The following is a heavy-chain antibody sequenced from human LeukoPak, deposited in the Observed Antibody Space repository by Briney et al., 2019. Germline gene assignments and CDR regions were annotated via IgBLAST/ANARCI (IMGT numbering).Heavy chain of an antibody. Sequence: SETLSLTCAVYGASFNTYYWTWIRQSPDKGLEWIGEVKHDGDTNVNPSLRSRVVMSVDVSKHQFSLKMTSVTAAATAISFCARGPVALPNDRLSLFFDFWGQGTLVTVSS. CDR3: ARGPVALPNDRLSLFFDF. D-gene: IGHD2-8*01. J-gene: IGHJ5*01. V-gene: IGHV4-34*01. CDR1: GASFNTYY. CDR2: VKHDGDT.